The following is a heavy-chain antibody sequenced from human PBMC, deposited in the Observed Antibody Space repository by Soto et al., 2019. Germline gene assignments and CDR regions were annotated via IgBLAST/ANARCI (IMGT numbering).Heavy chain of an antibody. CDR1: GGTFSSYT. Sequence: SVKVSCKASGGTFSSYTISWVRQAPGQGLEWMGRIIPILGIANYAQKFQGRVTITADKSTSTAYMELSSLRSEDTAVYYCARDWVQGRGSSGWDLGDAFDIWGKGTMVT. CDR2: IIPILGIA. V-gene: IGHV1-69*04. J-gene: IGHJ3*02. CDR3: ARDWVQGRGSSGWDLGDAFDI. D-gene: IGHD6-19*01.